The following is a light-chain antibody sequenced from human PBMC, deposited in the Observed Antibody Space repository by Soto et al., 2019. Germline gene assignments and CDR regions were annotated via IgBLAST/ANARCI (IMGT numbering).Light chain of an antibody. J-gene: IGKJ3*01. CDR2: DAS. Sequence: EIVLTQSPATLSLSPGERATLSCRASQSVSSHLAWYQQKSGQAPRLLIYDASNRATGIPARFSGSGSGTDFTLTISSLAPEAFAVYYCQQCHNWPFTFGPGTKVDIK. V-gene: IGKV3-11*01. CDR3: QQCHNWPFT. CDR1: QSVSSH.